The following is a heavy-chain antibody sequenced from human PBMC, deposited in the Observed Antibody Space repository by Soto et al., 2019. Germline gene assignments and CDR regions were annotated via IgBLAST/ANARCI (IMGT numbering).Heavy chain of an antibody. CDR1: GCTFSSYS. V-gene: IGHV3-21*04. Sequence: PGGSLRLSCAASGCTFSSYSMNWVRQAPGKGLEWVSSISSSSSYIYYADSVKGRFTISRDNAKNSLYLQTNSLRAEDTAVYYCARGTLLYDYWGQGTLVTVSS. J-gene: IGHJ4*02. CDR2: ISSSSSYI. D-gene: IGHD2-2*02. CDR3: ARGTLLYDY.